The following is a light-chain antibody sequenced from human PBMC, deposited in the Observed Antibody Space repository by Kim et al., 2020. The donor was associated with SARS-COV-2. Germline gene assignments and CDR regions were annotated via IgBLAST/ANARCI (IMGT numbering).Light chain of an antibody. CDR1: KLGDKY. J-gene: IGLJ3*02. CDR2: QDS. V-gene: IGLV3-1*01. Sequence: VCPGQTSSITCSGDKLGDKYACWYQQQPGQSPVLVIYQDSKRPSGIPERFSGSNSGNTATLTISGTQAMDEADYYCQAWDSSTNWVFGGGTQLTVL. CDR3: QAWDSSTNWV.